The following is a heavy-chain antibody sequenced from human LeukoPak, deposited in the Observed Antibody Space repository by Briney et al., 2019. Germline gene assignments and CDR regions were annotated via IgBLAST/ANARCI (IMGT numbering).Heavy chain of an antibody. Sequence: GASVKVSCKASGYTFTAFHMHWVRRAPGQGLEWMGWINPITGATNYPQKFQGRVTMTTDTSISTAYMELSSLRSDDTAFYYCARGEVDTSGWDCFHFWGQGALVTVSS. D-gene: IGHD6-19*01. CDR2: INPITGAT. CDR3: ARGEVDTSGWDCFHF. CDR1: GYTFTAFH. J-gene: IGHJ4*02. V-gene: IGHV1-2*02.